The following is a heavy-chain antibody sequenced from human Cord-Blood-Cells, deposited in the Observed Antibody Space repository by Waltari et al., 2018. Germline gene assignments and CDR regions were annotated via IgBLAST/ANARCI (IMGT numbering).Heavy chain of an antibody. CDR1: GFTFSSYG. CDR2: IRYDGSNK. J-gene: IGHJ4*02. D-gene: IGHD1-26*01. CDR3: AKPSSGSYYFDY. Sequence: QVQLVESGGGVVQPGGSLRLSCAASGFTFSSYGMHWVRQAPGKGLGGGAFIRYDGSNKYYADSVKGRFTISRDNSKNTLYLQMNSLRAEDTAVYYCAKPSSGSYYFDYWGQGTLVTVSS. V-gene: IGHV3-30*02.